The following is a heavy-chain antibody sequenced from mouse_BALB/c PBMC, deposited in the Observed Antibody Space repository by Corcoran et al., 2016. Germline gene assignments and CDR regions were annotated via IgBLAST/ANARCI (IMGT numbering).Heavy chain of an antibody. J-gene: IGHJ4*01. CDR3: VRGKYGNFYYAMDY. Sequence: EVQLQQSGPELVKPGASVKISCKASGYTFTDYNMHWVKQSHGKSLEWIGYIYPYNGGTGYNQKFKSKATLTVDNSSSTAYMELRSLTSEDSAVYYCVRGKYGNFYYAMDYWGQGTSVTVSS. V-gene: IGHV1S29*02. CDR1: GYTFTDYN. D-gene: IGHD2-10*02. CDR2: IYPYNGGT.